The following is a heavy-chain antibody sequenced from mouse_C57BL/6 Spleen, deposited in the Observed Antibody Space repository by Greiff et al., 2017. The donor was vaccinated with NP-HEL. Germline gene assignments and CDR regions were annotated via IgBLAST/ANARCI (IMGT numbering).Heavy chain of an antibody. J-gene: IGHJ4*01. V-gene: IGHV7-3*01. CDR3: ARLLRRARDY. Sequence: EVKLMESGGGLVQPGGSLSLSCAASGFTFTDYYMSWVRQPPGKALEWLGFIRTKANGYTTEYSASVKGRFTISRDNSQSILYLQMNALRAEDSATYYCARLLRRARDYWGQGTSVTVSS. D-gene: IGHD1-1*01. CDR1: GFTFTDYY. CDR2: IRTKANGYTT.